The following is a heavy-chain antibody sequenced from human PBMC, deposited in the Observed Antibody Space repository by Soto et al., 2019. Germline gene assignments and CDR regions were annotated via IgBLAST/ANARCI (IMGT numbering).Heavy chain of an antibody. V-gene: IGHV1-8*01. J-gene: IGHJ4*02. CDR1: GYTFTSYD. CDR3: AIGWSGYLPHDY. D-gene: IGHD3-3*01. CDR2: MNPNSGNT. Sequence: ASVKVSCKASGYTFTSYDINWVRQATGQGLEWMGWMNPNSGNTGYAQKFQGRVTMTRNTSISTAYMELSSLRSEDTAVYYCAIGWSGYLPHDYWGQGTLVTVSS.